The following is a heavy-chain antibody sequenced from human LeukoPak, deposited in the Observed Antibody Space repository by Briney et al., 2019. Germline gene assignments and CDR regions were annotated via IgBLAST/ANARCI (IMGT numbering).Heavy chain of an antibody. J-gene: IGHJ4*02. CDR3: ARGIYGSGSFEIDY. V-gene: IGHV3-33*08. Sequence: GGSLRLSCSASGFTFSTYIMHWVRQAPGKGLEWVAVIWYDGSNKYYGDSVKGRFTISRDNSKNTLYLQMNSLRAEDTAVYYCARGIYGSGSFEIDYWGQGTLVTVSS. D-gene: IGHD3-10*01. CDR1: GFTFSTYI. CDR2: IWYDGSNK.